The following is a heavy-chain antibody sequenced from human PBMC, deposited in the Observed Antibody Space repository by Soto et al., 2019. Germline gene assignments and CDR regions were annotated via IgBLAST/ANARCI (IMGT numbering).Heavy chain of an antibody. V-gene: IGHV3-23*01. CDR3: AKAGDYYYDSSGYYFTNWFDP. J-gene: IGHJ5*02. CDR1: GFTFSSYA. CDR2: ISGSGGST. D-gene: IGHD3-22*01. Sequence: GGSLRLSCAASGFTFSSYAMSWVRQAPGKGLEWVSAISGSGGSTYYADSVKGRFTISRDNSKNTLYLQMNSLRAEDTAVYYCAKAGDYYYDSSGYYFTNWFDPWGQGTLVTVSS.